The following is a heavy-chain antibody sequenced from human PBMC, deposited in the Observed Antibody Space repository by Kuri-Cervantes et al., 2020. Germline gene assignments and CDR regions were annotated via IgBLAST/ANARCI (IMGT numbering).Heavy chain of an antibody. D-gene: IGHD2-21*01. V-gene: IGHV3-30*19. CDR3: ARECDPYYYYGMDV. Sequence: GGSLRLSCAASGFTFSNSGMHWVRQTPDKGLEWVAVISYDGSNKYYADSVKGRFTISRDNSKNTLYLQMNSLRAEDTAAYYCARECDPYYYYGMDVWGQGTTVTVSS. CDR2: ISYDGSNK. J-gene: IGHJ6*02. CDR1: GFTFSNSG.